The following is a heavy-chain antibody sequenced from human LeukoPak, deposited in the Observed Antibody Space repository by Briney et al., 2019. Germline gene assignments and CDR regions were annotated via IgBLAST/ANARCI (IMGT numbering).Heavy chain of an antibody. Sequence: SETLSLTCTVSGGSISSYYWSWIRQPPGKGLEWIGYIYHSGSTYYNPSLKSRVTISVDRSKNQFSLKLSSVTAADTAVYYCARETRLLYDYWGQGTLVTVSS. J-gene: IGHJ4*02. V-gene: IGHV4-59*12. CDR2: IYHSGST. CDR3: ARETRLLYDY. D-gene: IGHD2/OR15-2a*01. CDR1: GGSISSYY.